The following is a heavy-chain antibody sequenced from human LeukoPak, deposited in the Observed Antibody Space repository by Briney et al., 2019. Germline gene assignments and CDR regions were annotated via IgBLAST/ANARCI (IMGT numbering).Heavy chain of an antibody. CDR2: MNPNSGNT. CDR3: ARGTIDYYDSSGYFVFDY. J-gene: IGHJ4*02. Sequence: GASVKVSCKASGCTFTSYDINWVRQATGQGLEWMGWMNPNSGNTGYAQKFQGRVTMTRNTSISTAYMELSSLRSEDTAVYYCARGTIDYYDSSGYFVFDYWGQGTLVTVSS. CDR1: GCTFTSYD. V-gene: IGHV1-8*01. D-gene: IGHD3-22*01.